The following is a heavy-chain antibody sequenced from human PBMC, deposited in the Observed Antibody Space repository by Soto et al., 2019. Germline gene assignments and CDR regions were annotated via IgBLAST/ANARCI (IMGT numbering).Heavy chain of an antibody. CDR2: IKSKTDGGTT. Sequence: EVQLVESGGGLVKPGGSLRLSCAASGFTFNNAWMSWVRQAPGKGLEWVGGIKSKTDGGTTDYAAPVKGRFTISRDDSGNTLYLQMNSLKTEDTAVYYCTYRRGCSCYLGIDYWGQGTLVTVSS. J-gene: IGHJ4*02. D-gene: IGHD6-13*01. CDR1: GFTFNNAW. V-gene: IGHV3-15*01. CDR3: TYRRGCSCYLGIDY.